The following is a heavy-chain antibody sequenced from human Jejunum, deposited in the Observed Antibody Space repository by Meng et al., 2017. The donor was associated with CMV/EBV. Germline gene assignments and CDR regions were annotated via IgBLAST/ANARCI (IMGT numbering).Heavy chain of an antibody. CDR3: ASQGYDFWSGYYAFDI. CDR2: INPNSGGA. D-gene: IGHD3-3*01. V-gene: IGHV1-2*02. J-gene: IGHJ3*02. Sequence: TFPGHYRHWVRQAPGQGLEWMGRINPNSGGANYAQKFQGRVTMTRDTSISTAYMELNRLRSDDTAVYYCASQGYDFWSGYYAFDIWGQGTKVTVSS. CDR1: TFPGHY.